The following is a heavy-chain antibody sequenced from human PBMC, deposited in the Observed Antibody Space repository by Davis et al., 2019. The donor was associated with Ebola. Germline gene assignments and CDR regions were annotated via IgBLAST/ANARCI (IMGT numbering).Heavy chain of an antibody. CDR2: ISSSSSSSYI. D-gene: IGHD3/OR15-3a*01. J-gene: IGHJ4*02. CDR1: GFNVSGNY. Sequence: GESLKISCTASGFNVSGNYMSWVRQAPGKGLEWVSFISSSSSSSYIYYADSVKGRFTISRDNPTNTLFLEMNSLRVEDTAVYYCARDASLYGHWTGWFDYWGQGTLVTVSS. V-gene: IGHV3-21*01. CDR3: ARDASLYGHWTGWFDY.